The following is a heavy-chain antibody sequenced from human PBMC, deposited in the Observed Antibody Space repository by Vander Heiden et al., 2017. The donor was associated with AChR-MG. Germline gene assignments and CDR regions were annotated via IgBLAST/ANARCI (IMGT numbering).Heavy chain of an antibody. J-gene: IGHJ4*02. D-gene: IGHD6-19*01. Sequence: QVQLVESGGGVVQPGRSLRLSCAASGFIFSSYGMHWVRQAPGKGLEWVAVIWYDGSNKYYADSVKGRFTISRDNSKNTLYLQMNSLRAEDTAVYYCARSSVAGTAKIFDYWGQGTLVTVSS. V-gene: IGHV3-33*01. CDR1: GFIFSSYG. CDR2: IWYDGSNK. CDR3: ARSSVAGTAKIFDY.